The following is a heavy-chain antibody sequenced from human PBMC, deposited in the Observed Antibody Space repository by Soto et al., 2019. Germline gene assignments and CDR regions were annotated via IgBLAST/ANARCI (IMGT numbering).Heavy chain of an antibody. Sequence: SETLSLTCTVSGGSISSYYWSWIRQPPGKGLEWIGYIYYSGSTNYNPSLKSRVTISVDTSKNQFSLKLSSVTAADTAGYYFARLAIYPNQELRFLEWLDPTATVYYYYYMDVWGKGTTVTVSS. D-gene: IGHD3-3*01. J-gene: IGHJ6*03. V-gene: IGHV4-59*08. CDR2: IYYSGST. CDR1: GGSISSYY. CDR3: ARLAIYPNQELRFLEWLDPTATVYYYYYMDV.